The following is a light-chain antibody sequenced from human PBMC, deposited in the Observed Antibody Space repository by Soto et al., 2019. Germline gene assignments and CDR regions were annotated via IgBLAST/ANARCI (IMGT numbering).Light chain of an antibody. CDR2: AAS. CDR3: LQDYNYPWT. V-gene: IGKV1-6*01. CDR1: QGIRND. J-gene: IGKJ1*01. Sequence: AIQMTQSPSSLSASVGDRVTITCRASQGIRNDLGWYQQKPGRAPELLIYAASSLQSGVPSRFSGSGSGTDFTLTISSLQPEDFASYYCLQDYNYPWTFGQGTKVEIK.